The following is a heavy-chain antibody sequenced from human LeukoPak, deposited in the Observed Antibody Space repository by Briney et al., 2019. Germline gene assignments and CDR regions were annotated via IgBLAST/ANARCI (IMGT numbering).Heavy chain of an antibody. Sequence: GGSLRLSCAASGFTLSSYEMNWVRQAPGKGLEWVSYISSSGSTIYYADSVKGRFTISRDNAKNSLYLQMNSLRAEDTAVYYCARGSSGYDYAWFDPWGQGTLVTVSS. D-gene: IGHD5-12*01. J-gene: IGHJ5*02. CDR1: GFTLSSYE. V-gene: IGHV3-48*03. CDR3: ARGSSGYDYAWFDP. CDR2: ISSSGSTI.